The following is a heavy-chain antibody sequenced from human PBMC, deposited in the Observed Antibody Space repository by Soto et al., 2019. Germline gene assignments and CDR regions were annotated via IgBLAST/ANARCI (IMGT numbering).Heavy chain of an antibody. CDR2: VNPSGGHT. J-gene: IGHJ4*02. D-gene: IGHD2-21*02. CDR1: GDTFTDYY. CDR3: ASRGHVVAVTAASGY. Sequence: QVQLMQSGAEVKKPGASVKVSCKASGDTFTDYYIHWVRQAPGQGLEWMGTVNPSGGHTTYAQHFLGRVDLPXGXSXGTLYMQLTRLRSVDTVVDHCASRGHVVAVTAASGYWGQGTLATVSS. V-gene: IGHV1-46*01.